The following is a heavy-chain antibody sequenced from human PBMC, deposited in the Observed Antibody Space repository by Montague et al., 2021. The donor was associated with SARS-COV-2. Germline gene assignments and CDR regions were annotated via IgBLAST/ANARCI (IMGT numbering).Heavy chain of an antibody. J-gene: IGHJ6*02. CDR2: IYYSGST. V-gene: IGHV4-39*02. Sequence: SETLSLTCTVYGGSISSSSYYWGWIRQPPGKGLEWIGSIYYSGSTYYNPSLKSRVTISVDTSKNQFSLKLSSVTAADTAVYYFAGEMATVVNYYYYGMDVWGQGTTVTVSS. CDR1: GGSISSSSYY. D-gene: IGHD5-24*01. CDR3: AGEMATVVNYYYYGMDV.